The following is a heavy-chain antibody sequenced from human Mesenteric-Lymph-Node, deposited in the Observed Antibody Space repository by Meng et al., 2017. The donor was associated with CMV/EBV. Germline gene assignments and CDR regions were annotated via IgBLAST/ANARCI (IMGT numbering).Heavy chain of an antibody. CDR1: GGSISDYY. J-gene: IGHJ4*02. Sequence: GSLRLSCTVSGGSISDYYWSWIRQPPGKGLEWIGYIYYSGTANYNPSLKSRVTMSLDTSKNQFPLKLSSVTAADTAVYYCARDRSYYYDYWGQGMLVTVSS. V-gene: IGHV4-59*01. D-gene: IGHD1-26*01. CDR3: ARDRSYYYDY. CDR2: IYYSGTA.